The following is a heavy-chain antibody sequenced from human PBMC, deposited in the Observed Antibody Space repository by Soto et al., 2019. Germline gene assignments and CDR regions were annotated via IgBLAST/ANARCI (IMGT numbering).Heavy chain of an antibody. J-gene: IGHJ2*01. CDR2: IWYDGSNK. Sequence: QVQLVESGGGVVQPGRSLRLSCAASGFTFSSYGMHWVRQAPGKGLEWVAVIWYDGSNKYYADSVKGRFTISRDNSKNTLYLQMNSLRAEDTAVYYCAREAPRQHSSGWSDWYFDLWGRGTLVTVSS. CDR1: GFTFSSYG. CDR3: AREAPRQHSSGWSDWYFDL. D-gene: IGHD6-19*01. V-gene: IGHV3-33*01.